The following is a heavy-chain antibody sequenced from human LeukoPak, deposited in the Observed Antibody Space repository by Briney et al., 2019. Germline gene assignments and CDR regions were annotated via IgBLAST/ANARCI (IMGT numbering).Heavy chain of an antibody. J-gene: IGHJ3*02. Sequence: PSETLSLTCTVSGGPISSGDYYWSWIRQPPGKGLEWIGYIYYSGSTYYNPSLKSRVTISVDTSKNQFSLKLSSVTAADTAVYYCAREQQLVPDAFDIWGQGTMVTVSS. CDR2: IYYSGST. D-gene: IGHD6-13*01. CDR1: GGPISSGDYY. V-gene: IGHV4-30-4*08. CDR3: AREQQLVPDAFDI.